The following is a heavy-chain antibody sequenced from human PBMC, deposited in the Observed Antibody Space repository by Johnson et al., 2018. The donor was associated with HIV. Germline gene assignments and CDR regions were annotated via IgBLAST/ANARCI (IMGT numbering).Heavy chain of an antibody. Sequence: VQLVESGGGLVQPGGSLRLSCAASGFTFSSSWMHWVCQAPEKGLEWVAAIKCDGSEKSYVDSVTGRFTISRANSKNTLSLQMNSLRAEDTAVYYCAKSDCSGGSCYSVWRHAFDMWGQGTMVTVSS. J-gene: IGHJ3*02. D-gene: IGHD2-15*01. CDR3: AKSDCSGGSCYSVWRHAFDM. CDR2: IKCDGSEK. V-gene: IGHV3-52*01. CDR1: GFTFSSSW.